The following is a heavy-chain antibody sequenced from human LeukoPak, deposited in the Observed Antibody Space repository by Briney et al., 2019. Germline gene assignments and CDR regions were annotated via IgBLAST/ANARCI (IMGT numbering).Heavy chain of an antibody. J-gene: IGHJ6*03. D-gene: IGHD2-21*02. CDR1: GFTFNNHA. CDR3: ASSGDALMDV. Sequence: PGGSLRLSCAASGFTFNNHAMAWVRQDPGNGLEWVSAISGSGGRTYYADSVKGRFTISRDNAKNTLYLQMNSLRAEDTAVYYCASSGDALMDVWGKGTTVTVSS. V-gene: IGHV3-23*01. CDR2: ISGSGGRT.